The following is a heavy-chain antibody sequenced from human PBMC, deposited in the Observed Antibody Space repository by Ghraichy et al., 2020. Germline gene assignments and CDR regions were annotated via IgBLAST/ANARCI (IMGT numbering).Heavy chain of an antibody. Sequence: GGSLRLSCAASGFIYSNYGMSWVRQAPGKGLEWVANIKEDGSETYYVDSVKGRFAISRDSARNSLYLHMNSLRAEDTAVYYCARAAYWGFDYWGQGTLVTVSS. J-gene: IGHJ4*02. CDR1: GFIYSNYG. CDR3: ARAAYWGFDY. D-gene: IGHD3-16*01. CDR2: IKEDGSET. V-gene: IGHV3-7*03.